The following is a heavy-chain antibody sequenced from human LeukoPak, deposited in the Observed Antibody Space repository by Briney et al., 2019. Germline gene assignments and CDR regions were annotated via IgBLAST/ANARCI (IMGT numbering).Heavy chain of an antibody. Sequence: GGSLRLSCTASGFTFGDYAMSWVRQAPGRGLEGVGFIRSKAYGGTTEYAASVKGRSTISRDDSKRIAYLQMNSLKTEDTAVYYCTILLGQTTYYYGMDVWGQGTTVTVSS. D-gene: IGHD1-7*01. CDR2: IRSKAYGGTT. CDR3: TILLGQTTYYYGMDV. J-gene: IGHJ6*02. V-gene: IGHV3-49*04. CDR1: GFTFGDYA.